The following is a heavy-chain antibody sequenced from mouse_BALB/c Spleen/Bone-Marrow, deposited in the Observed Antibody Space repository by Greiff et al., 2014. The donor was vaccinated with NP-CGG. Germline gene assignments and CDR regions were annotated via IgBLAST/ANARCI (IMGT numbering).Heavy chain of an antibody. CDR1: GFNIKDTY. CDR3: ARSYGSSPFDY. CDR2: IDPANGNT. V-gene: IGHV14-3*02. Sequence: VQLQQSGAELVKPGASVKLSCTASGFNIKDTYMHWAKQRPEQGLEWIGRIDPANGNTKYDPKFQGKATITADTSSNTAYLQLSSLTSEDTAVYYCARSYGSSPFDYWGQGTTLTVSS. J-gene: IGHJ2*01. D-gene: IGHD1-1*01.